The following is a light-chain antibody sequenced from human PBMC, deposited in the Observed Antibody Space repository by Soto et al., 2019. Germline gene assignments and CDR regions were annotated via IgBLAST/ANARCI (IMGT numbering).Light chain of an antibody. J-gene: IGLJ3*02. CDR1: SSDVGSYKY. CDR2: DVN. V-gene: IGLV2-11*01. CDR3: CSFVDSDTVL. Sequence: QSVLTQPRSVSGSPGQSVTISCTGTSSDVGSYKYVSWYQHHPGKAPKLMIFDVNKRPSGVPDRFSGSNSGNAASLTISGVQPEDEADDFCCSFVDSDTVLFGGGTQLTVL.